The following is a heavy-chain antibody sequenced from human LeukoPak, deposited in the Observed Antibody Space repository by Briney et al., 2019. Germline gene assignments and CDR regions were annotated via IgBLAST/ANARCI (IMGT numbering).Heavy chain of an antibody. J-gene: IGHJ3*02. Sequence: ASVKVSCKASGYTFTGYYMHWVRQAPGQGLEWMGWINPNSGGTNYAQKVQGWVTMTRDTSISTAYMELSRLRSDDTAVYYCARDRLLNAFDIWGQGTMVTVSS. V-gene: IGHV1-2*04. CDR3: ARDRLLNAFDI. CDR2: INPNSGGT. D-gene: IGHD6-25*01. CDR1: GYTFTGYY.